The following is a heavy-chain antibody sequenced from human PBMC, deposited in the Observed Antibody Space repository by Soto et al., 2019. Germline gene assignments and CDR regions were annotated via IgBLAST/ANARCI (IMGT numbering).Heavy chain of an antibody. D-gene: IGHD2-21*01. CDR3: ARAKAVVIAALDI. J-gene: IGHJ3*02. V-gene: IGHV3-23*01. CDR2: VSDNGGSRGGT. CDR1: GFMFNNSA. Sequence: GGSLRLSCKASGFMFNNSAMTWVRQAPGQGLQWVASVSDNGGSRGGTYYADSVKGRFTISRDNSKNTLYLQLDSLTGADTAVYYCARAKAVVIAALDIWGQGTMVTVSS.